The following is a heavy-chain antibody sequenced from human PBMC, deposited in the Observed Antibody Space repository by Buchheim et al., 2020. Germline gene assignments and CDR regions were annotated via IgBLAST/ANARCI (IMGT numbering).Heavy chain of an antibody. D-gene: IGHD3-22*01. Sequence: QLRLQGSGSGLVKPSQTLSLTCGVSGGSISSDGYSWNWIRQPPGKGLEWIGYSYHSGTTYYNPSLKSRVTISIDRSKNQFSLKLRSVTAADTAVYYCARQGGDYDLYFDYWGQGT. CDR1: GGSISSDGYS. J-gene: IGHJ4*02. CDR2: SYHSGTT. V-gene: IGHV4-30-2*01. CDR3: ARQGGDYDLYFDY.